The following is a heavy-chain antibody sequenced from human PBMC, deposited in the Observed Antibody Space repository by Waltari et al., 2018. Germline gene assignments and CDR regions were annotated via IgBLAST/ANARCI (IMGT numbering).Heavy chain of an antibody. V-gene: IGHV1-24*01. J-gene: IGHJ4*02. CDR1: GDTLTAIS. D-gene: IGHD1-26*01. CDR3: APSRRERADGSYFDS. Sequence: QVQLVQSEAEVKKPGASVKVSCKVSGDTLTAISMHWGRQAHGKGLEWMGFFDPEDGETIYAQKFEGRVSMTEDTSTDTAYMELSSLRFEDTALYYCAPSRRERADGSYFDSWGQGTLVTVSS. CDR2: FDPEDGET.